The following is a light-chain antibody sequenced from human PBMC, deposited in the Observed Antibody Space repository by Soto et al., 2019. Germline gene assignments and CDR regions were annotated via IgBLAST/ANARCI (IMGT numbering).Light chain of an antibody. CDR1: RSDVGGYEY. CDR2: DVN. V-gene: IGLV2-11*01. J-gene: IGLJ1*01. Sequence: QSALTQPRSVSGSPGQSVTISCTGTRSDVGGYEYVSWFQQTPGKAPKLMIYDVNKRPSGVPDRFSGSKSGNTASLTISGLQADDEADYYGCSYAASYNYVFGSGTKLTVL. CDR3: CSYAASYNYV.